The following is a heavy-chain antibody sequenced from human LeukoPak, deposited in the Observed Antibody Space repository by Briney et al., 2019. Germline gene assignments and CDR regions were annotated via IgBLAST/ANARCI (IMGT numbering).Heavy chain of an antibody. D-gene: IGHD5-12*01. J-gene: IGHJ5*02. Sequence: GGSLRLSCAASGFTFSSYAMSWVRQAPGKGLEWVSAISGSGGSTYYADSVKDRFTISRDNSKNTLYLQMNSLRAEDTAVYYCAKGGIVATMLGWFDPWGQGTLVTVSS. V-gene: IGHV3-23*01. CDR2: ISGSGGST. CDR3: AKGGIVATMLGWFDP. CDR1: GFTFSSYA.